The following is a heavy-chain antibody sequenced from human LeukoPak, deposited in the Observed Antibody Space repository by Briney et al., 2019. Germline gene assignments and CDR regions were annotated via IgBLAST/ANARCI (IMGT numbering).Heavy chain of an antibody. J-gene: IGHJ4*02. Sequence: GRSLRLSCAASGFTFSSYGMHWVSQAPGKGLEWVAVISYDGSNKYYADSVKGRFTISRDNSKNTLYLQMNSLRAEDTAVYYCAKEDIVVVPAAFDYWGQGTLVTVSS. CDR2: ISYDGSNK. CDR3: AKEDIVVVPAAFDY. D-gene: IGHD2-2*01. V-gene: IGHV3-30*18. CDR1: GFTFSSYG.